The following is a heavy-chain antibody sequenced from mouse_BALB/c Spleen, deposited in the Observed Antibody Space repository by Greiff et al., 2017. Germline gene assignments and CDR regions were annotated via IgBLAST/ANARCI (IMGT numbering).Heavy chain of an antibody. D-gene: IGHD2-3*01. CDR2: INSNGGST. V-gene: IGHV5-6-2*01. CDR3: ARGAYDGYYGGFAY. J-gene: IGHJ3*01. Sequence: EVHLVESGGGLVKPGGSLKLSCAASGFTFSDYYMYWVRQTPEKRLELVAAINSNGGSTYYPDTVKGRFTISRDNAKNTLYLQMSSLKSEDTALYYCARGAYDGYYGGFAYWGQGTLVTVSA. CDR1: GFTFSDYY.